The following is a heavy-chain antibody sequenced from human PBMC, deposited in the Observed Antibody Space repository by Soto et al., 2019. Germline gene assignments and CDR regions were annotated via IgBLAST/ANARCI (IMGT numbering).Heavy chain of an antibody. V-gene: IGHV3-66*01. CDR2: IYSGGST. CDR1: GFTVSTKY. J-gene: IGHJ4*02. D-gene: IGHD3-16*01. Sequence: EVRLVESGGGWVRAGGSLRLSCAASGFTVSTKYMSWVRQAPGKGLEWASVIYSGGSTFYADSVRGRFTISRDNSKNTVNLQMNTLTAGDTAVYYCARDPWAADYWGQGTLVTVSS. CDR3: ARDPWAADY.